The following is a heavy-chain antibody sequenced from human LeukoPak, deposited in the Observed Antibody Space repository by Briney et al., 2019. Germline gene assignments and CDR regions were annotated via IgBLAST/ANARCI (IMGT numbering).Heavy chain of an antibody. Sequence: GGSLRLSCAASGFTFSSYIMNWVRQAPGKGLEWVSSISSSSTYIYYADSVKGRFTISRDNAKNSLYLQMNSLRAEDTAIYYCARSILAGTGGFDYWGQGSLITVPS. V-gene: IGHV3-21*01. CDR2: ISSSSTYI. CDR1: GFTFSSYI. CDR3: ARSILAGTGGFDY. J-gene: IGHJ4*02. D-gene: IGHD6-19*01.